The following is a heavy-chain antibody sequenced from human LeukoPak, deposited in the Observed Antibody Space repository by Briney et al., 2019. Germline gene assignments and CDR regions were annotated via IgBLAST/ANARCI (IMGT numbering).Heavy chain of an antibody. D-gene: IGHD3-3*02. V-gene: IGHV3-23*01. Sequence: GASLRLSYAASVFTFNGYAMIWVRQAPAKALEWVSAISVNVPSTYYADSVKGRFTNSRDNSKNTLYLQTNSLRAEDSAVYYCAQLGHFTWFAPWGQGTLVTVSS. J-gene: IGHJ5*01. CDR1: VFTFNGYA. CDR3: AQLGHFTWFAP. CDR2: ISVNVPST.